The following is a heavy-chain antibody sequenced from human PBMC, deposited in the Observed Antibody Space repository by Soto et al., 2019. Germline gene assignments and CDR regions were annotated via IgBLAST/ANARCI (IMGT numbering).Heavy chain of an antibody. Sequence: QVQLVESGGGVVQPGRSLRLSCVASGFTFNTYGMHWVRQAPGKGLECVAVIWYDGSNKYYADSVKGRFTISRDNSENTLYLQMNSLRAEDTAVYYRARADELNIDYWGQGTLVTVSS. CDR2: IWYDGSNK. CDR1: GFTFNTYG. CDR3: ARADELNIDY. J-gene: IGHJ4*02. V-gene: IGHV3-33*01.